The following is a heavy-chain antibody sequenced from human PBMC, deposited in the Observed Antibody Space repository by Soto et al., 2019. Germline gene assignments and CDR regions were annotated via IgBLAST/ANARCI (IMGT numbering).Heavy chain of an antibody. Sequence: EVQLLESGGGLVQPGGSLRLSCAASGFTFSSYAMNWVRQAPGKGLEWVPCISDSGDGTYYADSVKGRFTISRDNFKNTLYLQMNSLRAEDTAVYYCAKSIYSQSRSYYSHFTNWGQGTLATVSS. V-gene: IGHV3-23*01. CDR1: GFTFSSYA. CDR3: AKSIYSQSRSYYSHFTN. D-gene: IGHD3-22*01. CDR2: ISDSGDGT. J-gene: IGHJ4*02.